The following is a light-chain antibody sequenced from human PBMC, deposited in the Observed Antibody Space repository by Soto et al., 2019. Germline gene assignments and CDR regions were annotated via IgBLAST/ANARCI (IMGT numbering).Light chain of an antibody. Sequence: EIMLTQSPDTLSLSPGERATLSCRASQSVGSSLAWYQQRPGQAPRLLIYDASNRATGIPARFSGSGSGTDFTPTISSLEPEDFAVYYCQPRSNWPPEVTFGPGTKVDIK. V-gene: IGKV3-11*01. CDR3: QPRSNWPPEVT. J-gene: IGKJ3*01. CDR1: QSVGSS. CDR2: DAS.